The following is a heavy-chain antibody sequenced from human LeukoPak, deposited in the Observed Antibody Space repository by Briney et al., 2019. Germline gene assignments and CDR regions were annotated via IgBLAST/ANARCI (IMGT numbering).Heavy chain of an antibody. V-gene: IGHV4-39*07. J-gene: IGHJ4*02. CDR3: ARACGGDCPLGLDY. Sequence: PSETLSLTCTVSGGSISSSSYYWGWIRQPPGKGLEWIGSIYYSGSTYYNPSLKSRVTISVDTSKNQFSLKLGSVTAADTAVYYCARACGGDCPLGLDYWGQGTLVTVSS. CDR2: IYYSGST. CDR1: GGSISSSSYY. D-gene: IGHD2-21*02.